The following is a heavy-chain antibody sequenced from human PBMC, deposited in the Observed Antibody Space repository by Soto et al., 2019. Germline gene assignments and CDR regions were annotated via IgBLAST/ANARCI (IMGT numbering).Heavy chain of an antibody. CDR2: ISAYNANT. CDR3: ARGRYLDS. Sequence: QVHLVQSGAEVKKPGASVKVSCKASGYTFTTYGIAWVRQAPGQGLEWMGCISAYNANTDYAQRLQGRVNITTDTSASTAHMELRSLSSDDTAVYYCARGRYLDSWGQGTLVTVSS. V-gene: IGHV1-18*01. CDR1: GYTFTTYG. D-gene: IGHD1-26*01. J-gene: IGHJ4*02.